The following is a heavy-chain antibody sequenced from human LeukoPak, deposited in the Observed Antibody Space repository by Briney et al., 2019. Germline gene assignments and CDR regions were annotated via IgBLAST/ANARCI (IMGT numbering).Heavy chain of an antibody. J-gene: IGHJ4*02. Sequence: SETLSLTCIVSGFSISSGYFWGWIRQTPGKGLEWIGNIYQTGSTYYNPSLKSRVTLSVDTSKNQFSLRLTSVTAADTAVYYCARVGSGYDWDYWGQGTLVTVSS. D-gene: IGHD5-12*01. CDR2: IYQTGST. CDR3: ARVGSGYDWDY. CDR1: GFSISSGYF. V-gene: IGHV4-38-2*02.